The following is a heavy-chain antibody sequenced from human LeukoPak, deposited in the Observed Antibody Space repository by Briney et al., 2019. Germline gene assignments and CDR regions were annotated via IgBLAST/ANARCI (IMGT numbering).Heavy chain of an antibody. CDR1: GYTFTNYY. D-gene: IGHD1-26*01. Sequence: GASVKVSCKASGYTFTNYYMHWVRQAPGQGLEWMGGIIPIFGTANYAQKFQGRVTITADESTSTAYMELSSLRSEDTAVYYCALELGATNHRYGMDVWGQGTTVTVSS. J-gene: IGHJ6*02. CDR3: ALELGATNHRYGMDV. V-gene: IGHV1-69*13. CDR2: IIPIFGTA.